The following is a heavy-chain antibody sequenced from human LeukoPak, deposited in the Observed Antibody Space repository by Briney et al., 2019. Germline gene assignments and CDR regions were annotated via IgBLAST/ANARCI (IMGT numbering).Heavy chain of an antibody. J-gene: IGHJ3*02. V-gene: IGHV3-74*01. CDR3: ARERRSSGWYDAFDM. CDR2: INSDGSDI. D-gene: IGHD6-19*01. Sequence: RAGESLRLSCAASEFNFSSFWMHWVRQAPGKGLVWVSRINSDGSDIRYADSVKGRFTISRDNAKNTLYLQMNSLRAEDTAVYYCARERRSSGWYDAFDMRGQGTMVTVSS. CDR1: EFNFSSFW.